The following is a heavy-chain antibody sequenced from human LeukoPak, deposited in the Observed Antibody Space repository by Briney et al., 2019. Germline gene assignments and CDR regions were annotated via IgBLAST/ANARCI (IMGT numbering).Heavy chain of an antibody. Sequence: GASVKVSCKASGYTFTGYYMHWVRQAPGQGLEWMGWINPNSGGTNYAQRFQGRVTMTRATSISTAYMELSTLRSDDTAVYYCARSLEYSSSSGPLDYWGQGTLVTVPS. CDR1: GYTFTGYY. V-gene: IGHV1-2*02. CDR2: INPNSGGT. J-gene: IGHJ4*02. CDR3: ARSLEYSSSSGPLDY. D-gene: IGHD6-6*01.